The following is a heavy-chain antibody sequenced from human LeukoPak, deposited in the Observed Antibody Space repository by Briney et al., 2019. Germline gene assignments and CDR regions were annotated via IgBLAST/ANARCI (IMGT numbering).Heavy chain of an antibody. D-gene: IGHD5-24*01. Sequence: GGSLRLSCAASGFTVSSNYMSWVRQAPGKGLEWVSVIYSGGSTYYADSVKGRFTISRDNSKNTLYLQMNSLRAEDTAVYYCARCGSRDGYYYFDYWGQGTLATVSS. CDR3: ARCGSRDGYYYFDY. CDR1: GFTVSSNY. V-gene: IGHV3-66*01. J-gene: IGHJ4*02. CDR2: IYSGGST.